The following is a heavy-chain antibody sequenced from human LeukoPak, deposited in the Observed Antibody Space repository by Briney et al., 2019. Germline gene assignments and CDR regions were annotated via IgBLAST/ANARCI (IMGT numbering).Heavy chain of an antibody. CDR2: ITSSSSYI. D-gene: IGHD2-15*01. V-gene: IGHV3-21*01. Sequence: GGSLRLSCAASGFTFSSYSMNWVRQAPGKGLEWVSSITSSSSYIYYADSVKGRFTISRDNAKNSLYLQMHSLRAEDTAVYYCARNPRYCSGGSCYYFDYWGQGTLVTVSS. J-gene: IGHJ4*02. CDR3: ARNPRYCSGGSCYYFDY. CDR1: GFTFSSYS.